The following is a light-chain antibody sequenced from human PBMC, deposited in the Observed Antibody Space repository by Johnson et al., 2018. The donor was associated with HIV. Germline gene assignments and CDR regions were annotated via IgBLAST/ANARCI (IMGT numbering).Light chain of an antibody. Sequence: QSVLTQPPSVSAAPGQKVSISCSGSSSYIGNNYVSSYQQLPGTAPKFLIFDNNKRPSGIPARFSGSKSGTSATLGIPGLQTVHAADYYCGTWDSSLSSGFYVFGTGTKVTVL. V-gene: IGLV1-51*01. CDR1: SSYIGNNY. J-gene: IGLJ1*01. CDR3: GTWDSSLSSGFYV. CDR2: DNN.